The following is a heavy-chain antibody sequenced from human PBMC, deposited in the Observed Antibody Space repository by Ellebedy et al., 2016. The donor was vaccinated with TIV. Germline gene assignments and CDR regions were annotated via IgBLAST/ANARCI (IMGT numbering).Heavy chain of an antibody. J-gene: IGHJ5*02. CDR3: TREGSGFDP. V-gene: IGHV3-48*02. CDR1: GFTFNNYA. CDR2: ISRDGSTI. Sequence: GESLKISCAASGFTFNNYAMSWVRQAPGKGLDWVSYISRDGSTIFYADSVKGRFTISRDSARNSLYLQMNSLRDEDTALYYCTREGSGFDPWGQGALVTVSS.